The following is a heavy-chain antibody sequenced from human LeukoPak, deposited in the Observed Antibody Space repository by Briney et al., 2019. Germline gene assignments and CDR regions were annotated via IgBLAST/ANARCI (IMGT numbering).Heavy chain of an antibody. V-gene: IGHV3-21*01. Sequence: PGGSLRLSCAASGFTFSSYSMNWVRQAPGKGLEWVSSISSSSSYIEYADSVKGRFTISRDNAKNSLYLQMNSLRAEDTAVYYCVRGSLASGVVVYYYYYLDVWGKGTTVTVSS. CDR1: GFTFSSYS. CDR2: ISSSSSYI. CDR3: VRGSLASGVVVYYYYYLDV. D-gene: IGHD3-3*01. J-gene: IGHJ6*03.